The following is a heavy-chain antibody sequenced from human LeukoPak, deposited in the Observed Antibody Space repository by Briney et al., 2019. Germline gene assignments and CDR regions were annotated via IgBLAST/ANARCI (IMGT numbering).Heavy chain of an antibody. CDR2: IYAGDAT. CDR3: ARSSPLVRGLTFDS. CDR1: GFTVSNNY. J-gene: IGHJ4*02. D-gene: IGHD3-10*01. V-gene: IGHV3-53*01. Sequence: GGSLRLSCAASGFTVSNNYMTWVRQPPGKGLEWVSIIYAGDATYYADSVKGRFTVSRDNSKNTLFLQMTSLRADDAAVYYCARSSPLVRGLTFDSWGQGALVAVSS.